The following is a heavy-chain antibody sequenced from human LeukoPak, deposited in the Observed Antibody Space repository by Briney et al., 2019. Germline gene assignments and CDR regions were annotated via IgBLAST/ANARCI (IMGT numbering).Heavy chain of an antibody. J-gene: IGHJ6*03. D-gene: IGHD5-24*01. CDR3: ARGIEMATWLGNYYMDV. Sequence: ASVKVSCKASGYTFTSYGISWVRQAPGQGLEWMGWINPNSGGTNYAQKFQGRVTMTRDTSISTAYMELNSLRAEDTAVYYCARGIEMATWLGNYYMDVWGKGTTVTVSS. CDR1: GYTFTSYG. CDR2: INPNSGGT. V-gene: IGHV1-2*02.